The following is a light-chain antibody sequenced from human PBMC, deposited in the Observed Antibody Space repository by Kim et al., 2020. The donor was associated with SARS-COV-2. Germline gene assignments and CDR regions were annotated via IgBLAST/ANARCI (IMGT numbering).Light chain of an antibody. V-gene: IGKV1-27*01. CDR3: QKYDSDPWT. J-gene: IGKJ1*01. CDR1: QDIGNW. CDR2: AAS. Sequence: DIQMTQSPSSLSASVGDGVTITCRASQDIGNWLAWYQQKPGKVPKLLVYAASALESGVPSRLSGNRSGTDFTLTISNLQPEDVATYYCQKYDSDPWTFGQGTKVDIK.